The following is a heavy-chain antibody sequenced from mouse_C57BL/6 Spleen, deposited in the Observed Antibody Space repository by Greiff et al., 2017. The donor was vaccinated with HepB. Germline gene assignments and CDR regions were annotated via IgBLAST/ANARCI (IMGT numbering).Heavy chain of an antibody. V-gene: IGHV5-9*01. CDR2: ISGGGGNT. Sequence: EVQGVESGGGLVKPGGSLKLSCAASGFTFSSYTMSWVRQTPEKRLEWVATISGGGGNTYYPDSVKGRFTISRDNAKNTLYLQMSSLRSEDTALYYCARPTGYDYDVGYFDYWGQGTTLTVSS. J-gene: IGHJ2*01. D-gene: IGHD2-4*01. CDR3: ARPTGYDYDVGYFDY. CDR1: GFTFSSYT.